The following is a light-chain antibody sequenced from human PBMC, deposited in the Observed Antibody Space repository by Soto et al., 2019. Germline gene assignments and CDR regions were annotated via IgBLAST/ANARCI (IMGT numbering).Light chain of an antibody. CDR3: AAWDDSLNGYV. CDR1: TSNIGSNT. V-gene: IGLV1-44*01. Sequence: QSVLTRPLSASGTPGQGVPISCSGITSNIGSNTVNWYQQLPGTAPKLLIYNNNQRPSGVPDRFSGSKSGTSASLAIGGLQFEDEADYYCAAWDDSLNGYVFGTGTKVTVL. J-gene: IGLJ1*01. CDR2: NNN.